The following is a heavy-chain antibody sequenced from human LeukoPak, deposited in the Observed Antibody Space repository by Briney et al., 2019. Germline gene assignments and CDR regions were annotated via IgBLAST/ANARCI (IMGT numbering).Heavy chain of an antibody. Sequence: SETLSLTCTVSGGSISSGGYYWSWIRQHPGKGLEWIGYIYYSGSTYYNPSLKNRVTISVDTSKNQFSLKLSSVTAADTAVYYCARTRGRQLAHFDYWGQGTLVTVSS. CDR3: ARTRGRQLAHFDY. CDR2: IYYSGST. V-gene: IGHV4-31*03. D-gene: IGHD1-1*01. CDR1: GGSISSGGYY. J-gene: IGHJ4*02.